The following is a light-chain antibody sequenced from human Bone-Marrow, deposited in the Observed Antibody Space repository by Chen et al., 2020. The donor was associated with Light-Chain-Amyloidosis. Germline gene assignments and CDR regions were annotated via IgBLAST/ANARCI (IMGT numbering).Light chain of an antibody. CDR3: QVWDVSSDDPWV. CDR2: DDR. Sequence: SYVLTQSPSVSVAPGGTAEITCGGNNIGGESVHWYQQKSGQAPVLVVYDDRDRPSGIPERFSGSNSGNTATLIISRVEAGDEADYYCQVWDVSSDDPWVFGGGTKLTVL. V-gene: IGLV3-21*02. J-gene: IGLJ3*02. CDR1: NIGGES.